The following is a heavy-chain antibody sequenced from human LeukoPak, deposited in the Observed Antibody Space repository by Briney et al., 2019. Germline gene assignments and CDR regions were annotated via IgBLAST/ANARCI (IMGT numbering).Heavy chain of an antibody. CDR3: ARGQPPSYYDMDV. D-gene: IGHD6-13*01. CDR1: GFTFSSYG. Sequence: SGGSLRLSCAASGFTFSSYGMHWVRQAPGKGLEWVAVIWSDGSSKHYADSVKGRFTISRDNSKNTLYLQMSSLRAEDTALYYCARGQPPSYYDMDVWGQGTLVTVSS. CDR2: IWSDGSSK. J-gene: IGHJ6*02. V-gene: IGHV3-33*01.